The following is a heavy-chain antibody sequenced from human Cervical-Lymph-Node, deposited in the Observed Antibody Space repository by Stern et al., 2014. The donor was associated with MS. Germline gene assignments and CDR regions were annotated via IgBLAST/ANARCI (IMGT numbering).Heavy chain of an antibody. CDR2: IWYDGSNE. D-gene: IGHD6-19*01. Sequence: VQLVEAGGGVVQPGRSLRLSCVASGLTFSSHGMHLVRQAPGKGLEWVAVIWYDGSNEKYVDSVKGRFTISRDNSKDTLYLQMNSLRAEDTAVYYCVAYSSGDNINYWGQGTLVTVSS. CDR3: VAYSSGDNINY. CDR1: GLTFSSHG. J-gene: IGHJ4*02. V-gene: IGHV3-33*01.